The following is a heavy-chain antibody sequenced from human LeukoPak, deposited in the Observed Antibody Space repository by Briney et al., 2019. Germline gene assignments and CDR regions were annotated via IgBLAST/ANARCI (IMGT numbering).Heavy chain of an antibody. V-gene: IGHV4-59*08. CDR2: IYYSGST. CDR3: AMRGTSDY. J-gene: IGHJ4*02. D-gene: IGHD2-15*01. CDR1: GGSISSYY. Sequence: SETLSLTCTVSGGSISSYYWSWIRQPPGKGLEWIGYIYYSGSTNYNPSLKSRVTISRDTSKNQFSLKLSSVTAADTAVYYCAMRGTSDYWGQGTLVTVSS.